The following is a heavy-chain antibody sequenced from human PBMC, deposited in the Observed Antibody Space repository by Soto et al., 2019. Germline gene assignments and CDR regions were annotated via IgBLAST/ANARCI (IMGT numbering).Heavy chain of an antibody. CDR2: IRNKANSYAT. CDR3: TSHAPEDMIRK. CDR1: GFTFSGSS. D-gene: IGHD2-15*01. J-gene: IGHJ4*02. V-gene: IGHV3-73*02. Sequence: EVQLVESGGGLVQRGGSLKLSCVASGFTFSGSSMHWVRQASGKGLEWVGRIRNKANSYATAYAASVKGRFTISRDDSNNTAYLQMNSLKTEDTAVYYCTSHAPEDMIRKWGQGTLVTVSS.